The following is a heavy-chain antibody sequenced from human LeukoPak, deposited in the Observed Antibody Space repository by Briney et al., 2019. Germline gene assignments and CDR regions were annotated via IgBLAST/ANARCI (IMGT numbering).Heavy chain of an antibody. J-gene: IGHJ4*02. Sequence: KPGGSLRLSCAGSGFTFSNAWMSWVRRAPGKGLEWVGRIKSKTDGGTTDYAAPVKGRFTISRDDSKNTLSLQMNSLQTEDTAVYYCATRDATVTTSSFDYWGQGTLVTVSS. D-gene: IGHD4-17*01. CDR1: GFTFSNAW. CDR2: IKSKTDGGTT. V-gene: IGHV3-15*01. CDR3: ATRDATVTTSSFDY.